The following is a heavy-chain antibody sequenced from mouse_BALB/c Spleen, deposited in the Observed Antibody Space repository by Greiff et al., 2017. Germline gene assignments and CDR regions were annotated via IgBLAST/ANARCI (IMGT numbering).Heavy chain of an antibody. CDR3: ARHEGWSYYFDY. V-gene: IGHV5-12-2*01. CDR1: GFTFSSYT. J-gene: IGHJ2*01. D-gene: IGHD2-3*01. CDR2: ISNGGGST. Sequence: EVKLVESGGGLVQPGGSLKLSCAASGFTFSSYTMSWVRQTPEKRLEWVAYISNGGGSTYYPDTVKGRFTISRDNAKNTLYLQMSSLKSEDTAMYYCARHEGWSYYFDYWGQGTTLTVSS.